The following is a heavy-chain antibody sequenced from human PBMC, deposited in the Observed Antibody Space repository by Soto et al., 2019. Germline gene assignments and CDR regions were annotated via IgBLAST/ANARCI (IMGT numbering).Heavy chain of an antibody. V-gene: IGHV4-31*03. J-gene: IGHJ4*02. CDR3: ARGTYYYDSSGYRLPLPITLFDY. CDR1: GGSISSGGYY. D-gene: IGHD3-22*01. Sequence: SETLSLTCTVSGGSISSGGYYWSWIRQHPGKGLEWIGYIYYSGSTYYNPSLKSRVTISVDTSKNQFSLKLSSVTAADTAVYYCARGTYYYDSSGYRLPLPITLFDYWGQGTLVTVSS. CDR2: IYYSGST.